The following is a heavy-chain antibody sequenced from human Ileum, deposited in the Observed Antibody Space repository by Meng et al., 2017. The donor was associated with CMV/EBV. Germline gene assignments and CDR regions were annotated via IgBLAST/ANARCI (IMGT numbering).Heavy chain of an antibody. J-gene: IGHJ6*02. CDR3: ASPKWGYGGNGGGDYYYYGLDV. CDR1: GFTVSSNY. Sequence: GESLKISCAASGFTVSSNYMSWVRQAPGKGLEWVSVIYSGGSTYYADSVKGRFTISRDNSKNTLYPQMNSLRAEDTAVYYCASPKWGYGGNGGGDYYYYGLDVWDQGTRVPSP. CDR2: IYSGGST. D-gene: IGHD4-23*01. V-gene: IGHV3-53*01.